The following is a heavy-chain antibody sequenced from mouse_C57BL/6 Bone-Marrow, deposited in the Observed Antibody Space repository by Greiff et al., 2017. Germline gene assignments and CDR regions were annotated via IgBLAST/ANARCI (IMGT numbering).Heavy chain of an antibody. J-gene: IGHJ3*01. D-gene: IGHD2-4*01. CDR2: ISDGGSYT. CDR3: YYCDYAGGFAY. V-gene: IGHV5-4*01. CDR1: GFTFSSYA. Sequence: EVQLVESGGGLVKPGGSLKLSCAASGFTFSSYAMSWVRQTPEKRLEWVATISDGGSYTYYPHNVQGRFTISRDNAKNNLYLQMSHLKSEDTAMYYSYYCDYAGGFAYWGQGTLVTVSA.